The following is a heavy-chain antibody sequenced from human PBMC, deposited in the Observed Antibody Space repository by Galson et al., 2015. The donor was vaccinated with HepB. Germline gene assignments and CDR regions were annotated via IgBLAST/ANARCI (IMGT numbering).Heavy chain of an antibody. CDR3: ARGGYWFDP. Sequence: SETLSLTCTVSGGSISSGDYYWTWIRQPPGKGLEWIGRIYTSGSTNYNPSLKSRVTMSVDTSKNQFSLKLSYVTAADTAVYYSARGGYWFDPWGQGTLVTVYS. CDR1: GGSISSGDYY. CDR2: IYTSGST. D-gene: IGHD3-22*01. V-gene: IGHV4-61*08. J-gene: IGHJ5*02.